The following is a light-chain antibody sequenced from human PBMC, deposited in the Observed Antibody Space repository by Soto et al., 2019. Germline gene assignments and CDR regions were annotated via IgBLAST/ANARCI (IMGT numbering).Light chain of an antibody. V-gene: IGKV3D-15*01. CDR2: GVS. CDR1: QSVDTN. CDR3: QQYKSWPIT. J-gene: IGKJ5*01. Sequence: EIVMTQSPATLSLSPGDTATLSCRASQSVDTNLAWYVQKPGQAPRRLMYGVSTWGTGVTARFSGSGSGTEFTLTISSLQSEDFAIYYCQQYKSWPITCGQGTRLEIK.